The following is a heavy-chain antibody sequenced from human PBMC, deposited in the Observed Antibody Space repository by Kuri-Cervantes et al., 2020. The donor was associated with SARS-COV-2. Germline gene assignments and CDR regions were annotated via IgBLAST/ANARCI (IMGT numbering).Heavy chain of an antibody. CDR1: GGSISSFY. Sequence: SETLSLTCTVSGGSISSFYWSWIRQSPGKGLEWIAYFYYGDVTNYNPSLKSRVTVSADTSKNQLSLELSSVTAADTAVYYCARDNILYSGSGFDLWGQGTLVTVSS. CDR3: ARDNILYSGSGFDL. V-gene: IGHV4-59*01. J-gene: IGHJ4*02. D-gene: IGHD1-26*01. CDR2: FYYGDVT.